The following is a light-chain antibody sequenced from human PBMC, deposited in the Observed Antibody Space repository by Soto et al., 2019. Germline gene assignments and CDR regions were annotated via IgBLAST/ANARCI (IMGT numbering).Light chain of an antibody. CDR2: DVS. V-gene: IGLV2-11*01. J-gene: IGLJ1*01. CDR3: FYNVCSYDPYV. Sequence: LTQPRSVSGSPGQSITISCSGTSSDIGGYNYVSWYQQHPGKAPKLIIYDVSKRPSGVPDRFSGSKSGNTASLTISGLQSVYDADYPGFYNVCSYDPYVI. CDR1: SSDIGGYNY.